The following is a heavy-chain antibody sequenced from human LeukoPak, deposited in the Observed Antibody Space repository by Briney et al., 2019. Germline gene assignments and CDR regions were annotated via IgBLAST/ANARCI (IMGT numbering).Heavy chain of an antibody. CDR2: ISSSSSYI. CDR1: GFTFSSYS. J-gene: IGHJ4*02. V-gene: IGHV3-21*01. CDR3: ARAYCSGGSCYSDY. Sequence: GGSLRLSCATSGFTFSSYSMNWVRQAPGKGLEWVSSISSSSSYIYYADSVKGRFTISRDNAKNSLYLQMNSLRAEDTAVYYCARAYCSGGSCYSDYWGQGTLVTVSS. D-gene: IGHD2-15*01.